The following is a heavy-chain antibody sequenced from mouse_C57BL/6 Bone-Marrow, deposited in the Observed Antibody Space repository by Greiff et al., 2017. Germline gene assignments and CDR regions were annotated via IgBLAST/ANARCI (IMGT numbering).Heavy chain of an antibody. CDR2: ILPGSGST. CDR3: ARWVYAMDY. J-gene: IGHJ4*01. V-gene: IGHV1-9*01. CDR1: GYTFTGSW. Sequence: VQLQQSGAELMKPGASVKLSCKATGYTFTGSWIAWVKQRPGNGLEWIGEILPGSGSTNYNEKFKGKATFTTDKSSNTAYMQLSSLTTEESAIDYCARWVYAMDYWGQGTAVTVSS.